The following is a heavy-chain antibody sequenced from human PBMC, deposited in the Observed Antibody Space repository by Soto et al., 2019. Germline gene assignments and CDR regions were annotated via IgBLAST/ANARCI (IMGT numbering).Heavy chain of an antibody. J-gene: IGHJ4*02. CDR2: IYWDDDK. CDR1: GFSLSTSGVG. V-gene: IGHV2-5*02. Sequence: QITLKESGPTLVEPGQTLTLTCSFSGFSLSTSGVGVGWIRQPPGKALEWLAVIYWDDDKRYNPSLKSRLTLTKDTSNNQVVLKVTNMDPMDTATYYCGHTRGGGTIWDGGYFDYWGQGALVTVSS. CDR3: GHTRGGGTIWDGGYFDY. D-gene: IGHD3-16*01.